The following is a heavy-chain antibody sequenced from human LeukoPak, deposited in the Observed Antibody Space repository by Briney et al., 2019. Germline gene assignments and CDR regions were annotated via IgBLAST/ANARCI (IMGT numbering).Heavy chain of an antibody. Sequence: GGSLRLSCAASRFSFSSYWMTWVRQAPGKGLEWVGRIESSTDGGTTDYAAPVKGRFTMSRDDSKNTLYLQMNNVKTEDTGVYYCTTSPGITVFGVVTDYWGQGTLVIVSS. CDR3: TTSPGITVFGVVTDY. V-gene: IGHV3-15*04. D-gene: IGHD3-3*01. J-gene: IGHJ4*02. CDR2: IESSTDGGTT. CDR1: RFSFSSYW.